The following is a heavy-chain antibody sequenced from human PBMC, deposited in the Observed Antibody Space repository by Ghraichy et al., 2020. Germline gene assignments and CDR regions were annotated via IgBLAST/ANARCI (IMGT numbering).Heavy chain of an antibody. CDR2: ISGSGGST. CDR1: GFTFSSYA. Sequence: LSLTCAASGFTFSSYAMSWVRQAPGKGLEWVSAISGSGGSTYYADSVKGRFTISRDNSKNTLYLQMNSLRAEDTVVYYCAKDEVSSDYWGQGTLVTVSS. D-gene: IGHD1-14*01. J-gene: IGHJ4*02. CDR3: AKDEVSSDY. V-gene: IGHV3-23*01.